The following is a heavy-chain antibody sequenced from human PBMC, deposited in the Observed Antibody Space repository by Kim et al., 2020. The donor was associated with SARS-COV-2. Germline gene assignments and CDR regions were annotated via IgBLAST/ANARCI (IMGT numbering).Heavy chain of an antibody. D-gene: IGHD1-26*01. CDR2: DGKEK. J-gene: IGHJ4*02. V-gene: IGHV3-7*01. CDR3: AKKWELQ. Sequence: DGKEKYYVDSVKGRFTISRDNAKNSLYLQMNSRRAEDTAVYFCAKKWELQWGQGILVTVSS.